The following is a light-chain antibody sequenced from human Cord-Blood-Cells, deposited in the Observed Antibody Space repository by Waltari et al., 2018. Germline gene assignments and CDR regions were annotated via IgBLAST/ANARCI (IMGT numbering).Light chain of an antibody. Sequence: EIVLTQSPATLSVSPGERATLPCRASQSVSSNLAWYQQKPGQAPRPLIYGASNRATGIPARFSGGGSGTEFTLTISSLQSEDFAVYYCQQYNNWPQTFGQGTKVEIK. CDR1: QSVSSN. CDR3: QQYNNWPQT. CDR2: GAS. V-gene: IGKV3-15*01. J-gene: IGKJ1*01.